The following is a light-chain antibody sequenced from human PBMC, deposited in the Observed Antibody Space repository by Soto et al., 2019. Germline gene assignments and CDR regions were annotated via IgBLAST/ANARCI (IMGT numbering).Light chain of an antibody. J-gene: IGKJ4*01. CDR1: QSITTY. Sequence: DIQMTQSPSSLSASVGDRVTITCRASQSITTYLNWYQQKPGKAPKLLIYGASSVQSGVPARFSGSGSGTDFTLIISSLQPEDFATYYCQWSYSLPVTFGGGTEVEIK. CDR2: GAS. CDR3: QWSYSLPVT. V-gene: IGKV1-39*01.